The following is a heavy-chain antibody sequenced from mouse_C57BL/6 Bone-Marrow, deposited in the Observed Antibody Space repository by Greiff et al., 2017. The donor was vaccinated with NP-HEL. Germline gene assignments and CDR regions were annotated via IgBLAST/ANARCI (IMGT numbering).Heavy chain of an antibody. CDR1: GYTFTSYW. J-gene: IGHJ1*03. Sequence: QVQLQQPGAELVRPGSSVKLSCKASGYTFTSYWMHWVKQRPIQGLEWIGNIDPSDSDTHYNQKFKGKATLTVDKSSSTAYMQLRSLTSEDSAVDYCARWGVRRDWYFDVWGTGTTVTVSS. V-gene: IGHV1-52*01. D-gene: IGHD2-14*01. CDR3: ARWGVRRDWYFDV. CDR2: IDPSDSDT.